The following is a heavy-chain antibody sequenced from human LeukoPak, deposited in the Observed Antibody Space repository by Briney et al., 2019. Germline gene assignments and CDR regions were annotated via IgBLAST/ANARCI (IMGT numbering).Heavy chain of an antibody. D-gene: IGHD2-15*01. CDR3: ARVRNCSGGSCYSYYYYYGMDV. Sequence: PSETLSLTCTVSGGSISSYYWSWIRQPPGKGLEWIGYIYYSGSTSYNPSLKSRVTISVDTSKNQFSLKLSSVTAADTAVYYCARVRNCSGGSCYSYYYYYGMDVWGQGTTVTVSS. J-gene: IGHJ6*02. CDR1: GGSISSYY. CDR2: IYYSGST. V-gene: IGHV4-59*01.